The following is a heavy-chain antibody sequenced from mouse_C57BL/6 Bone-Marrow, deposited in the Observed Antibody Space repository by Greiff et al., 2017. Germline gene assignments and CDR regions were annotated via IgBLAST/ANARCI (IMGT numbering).Heavy chain of an antibody. CDR2: IYPGSGSN. J-gene: IGHJ2*01. CDR1: GYTFPGYW. V-gene: IGHV1-55*01. Sequence: VQLQQPGAELVKPGASVKLSCKASGYTFPGYWITWVKQRPGQGLEWIGDIYPGSGSNNYNEKFKNKATMTVDTSSRTAYMRRSRLTSEDSAVYYCGYSTMVTTTRYYFDFWGQGTTLTVSS. D-gene: IGHD2-2*01. CDR3: GYSTMVTTTRYYFDF.